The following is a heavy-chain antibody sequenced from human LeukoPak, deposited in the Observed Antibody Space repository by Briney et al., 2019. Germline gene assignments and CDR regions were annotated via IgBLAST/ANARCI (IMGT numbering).Heavy chain of an antibody. V-gene: IGHV3-21*01. D-gene: IGHD2-8*01. J-gene: IGHJ3*02. CDR2: ISSTSSYI. CDR1: GFTFSTYS. CDR3: ARDGLYCTNGVCSSDI. Sequence: GGSLRLSCAASGFTFSTYSINWVRQAPGKGLEWLSSISSTSSYIYYADSVKGRFTISRDNAKNSLYLQMNSLRAEDTAVYYCARDGLYCTNGVCSSDIWGQGTLVTVPS.